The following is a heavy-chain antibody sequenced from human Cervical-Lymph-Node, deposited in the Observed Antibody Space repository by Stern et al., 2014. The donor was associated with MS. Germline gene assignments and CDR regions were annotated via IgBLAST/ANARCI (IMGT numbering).Heavy chain of an antibody. CDR1: GGSISSGDYY. J-gene: IGHJ3*02. D-gene: IGHD4-11*01. Sequence: QVQLQESGPGLVKTSQTLPVTCTASGGSISSGDYYWSWIRQHPGNGLEWIGYIYRSGTSYYNPSLKSRATMSVDTFKDQFSLRLSSVTAADTAVYYCARVRLQWPTDAFEIWGQGTMVTVSS. CDR2: IYRSGTS. CDR3: ARVRLQWPTDAFEI. V-gene: IGHV4-31*03.